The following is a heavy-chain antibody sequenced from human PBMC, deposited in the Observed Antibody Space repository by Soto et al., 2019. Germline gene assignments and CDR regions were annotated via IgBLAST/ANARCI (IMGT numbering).Heavy chain of an antibody. V-gene: IGHV4-39*01. Sequence: PSETLSLTCTVSGGSISTSDYYWGWIRQPPGKGLEWIGSIYYSGSTYSNPSLKSRVTISVDTSKSLFSLRLSSVTATDTAIYYCARYRYDSTSLFHGRWFDPWGQGTLVTVSS. J-gene: IGHJ5*02. CDR2: IYYSGST. CDR3: ARYRYDSTSLFHGRWFDP. D-gene: IGHD6-13*01. CDR1: GGSISTSDYY.